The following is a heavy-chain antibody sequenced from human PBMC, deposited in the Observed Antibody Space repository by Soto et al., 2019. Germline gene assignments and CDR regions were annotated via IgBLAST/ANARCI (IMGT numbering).Heavy chain of an antibody. D-gene: IGHD2-15*01. V-gene: IGHV3-33*01. CDR3: ARWFLAAPRGLDY. CDR2: IWYDGSNK. Sequence: PGGSLRLSCAASGFTFSSYGMHWVRQAPGKGLEWVAVIWYDGSNKYYADSVKGRFTISRDNSKNTLYLQMNSLRAEDTAVYYCARWFLAAPRGLDYWGQGTLVTVSS. J-gene: IGHJ4*02. CDR1: GFTFSSYG.